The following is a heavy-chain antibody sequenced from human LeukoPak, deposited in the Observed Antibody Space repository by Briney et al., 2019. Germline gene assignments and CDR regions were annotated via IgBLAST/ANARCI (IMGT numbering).Heavy chain of an antibody. CDR1: GGSISSYY. CDR3: AREEQQLERSLGY. D-gene: IGHD6-13*01. CDR2: IYSSGST. J-gene: IGHJ4*02. Sequence: PSETLSLTCTVSGGSISSYYWSWIRQPAGKGLEWIGRIYSSGSTNYNPSLKSRVTMAVNTSMNQFSLNLNSVTAADTAMYYCAREEQQLERSLGYWGQGALVTVSA. V-gene: IGHV4-4*07.